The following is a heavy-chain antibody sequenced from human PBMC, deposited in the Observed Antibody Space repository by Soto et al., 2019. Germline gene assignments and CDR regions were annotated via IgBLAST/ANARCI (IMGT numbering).Heavy chain of an antibody. CDR3: ARPYYYDSSGYYYALNY. V-gene: IGHV1-3*01. J-gene: IGHJ4*02. Sequence: ASVKVSCKASGYTFTSYAMHWVRQAPGQRLEWIGWINAGNGNTKYSQKFQSRVTITRDTSASTAYMELSRLRSEDTAVYYCARPYYYDSSGYYYALNYWSQGSLVTVSS. CDR1: GYTFTSYA. D-gene: IGHD3-22*01. CDR2: INAGNGNT.